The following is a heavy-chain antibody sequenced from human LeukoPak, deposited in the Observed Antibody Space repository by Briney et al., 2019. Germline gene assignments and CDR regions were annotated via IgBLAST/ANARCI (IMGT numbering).Heavy chain of an antibody. J-gene: IGHJ4*02. CDR2: INHSGST. CDR3: ARHVRIVGATTFDY. D-gene: IGHD1-26*01. V-gene: IGHV4-34*01. CDR1: GGSFSGYY. Sequence: SETLSLTCAVYGGSFSGYYWSWIRQPPGKGLEWIGEINHSGSTNYNPSLKSRVTISVDTSKNQFSLKLSFVTAADTAVYYCARHVRIVGATTFDYWGQGTLVTVSS.